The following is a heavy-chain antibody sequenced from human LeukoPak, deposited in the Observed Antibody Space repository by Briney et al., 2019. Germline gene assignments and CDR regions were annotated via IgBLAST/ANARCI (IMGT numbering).Heavy chain of an antibody. D-gene: IGHD4-23*01. CDR1: GFTFSTHW. V-gene: IGHV3-7*01. CDR2: IKQDGSKI. J-gene: IGHJ3*02. Sequence: GGSLRLSCAASGFTFSTHWMYWVRQAPGKGLEWVANIKQDGSKIYYVDSVKGRFTISRDNARNSLYLQMNSLRAEDPALYYCVGGDAFDIWGQGTMVTVSS. CDR3: VGGDAFDI.